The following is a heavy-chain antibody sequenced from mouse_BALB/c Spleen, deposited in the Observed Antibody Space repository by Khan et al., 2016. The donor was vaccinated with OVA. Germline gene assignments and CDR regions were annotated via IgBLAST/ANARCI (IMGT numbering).Heavy chain of an antibody. D-gene: IGHD1-1*01. CDR3: ARDYGSSFGFAY. Sequence: VQLQQSGPELVKPGASVKMSCKASGYTFTNYFIHWVKQQPGQGLEWIGYINPYNDGTKYNETFKGKATLTSDKSSSTAYMELSGLTYEDSAASYCARDYGSSFGFAYWGQGTLVTVSA. V-gene: IGHV1S136*01. CDR2: INPYNDGT. CDR1: GYTFTNYF. J-gene: IGHJ3*01.